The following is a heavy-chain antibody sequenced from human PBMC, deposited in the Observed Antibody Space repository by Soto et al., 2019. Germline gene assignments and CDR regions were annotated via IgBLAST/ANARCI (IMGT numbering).Heavy chain of an antibody. J-gene: IGHJ4*02. Sequence: GGSLRLSCAASGFTFSSYGMHWVRQAPGKGLEWVAVISYDGSNKYYADSVKGRFTISRDNSKNTLYLQMNSLRAEDTAVYYCAKEFRVNMSSGYQYYFDYWGQGTLVTVSS. D-gene: IGHD3-22*01. CDR3: AKEFRVNMSSGYQYYFDY. CDR1: GFTFSSYG. CDR2: ISYDGSNK. V-gene: IGHV3-30*18.